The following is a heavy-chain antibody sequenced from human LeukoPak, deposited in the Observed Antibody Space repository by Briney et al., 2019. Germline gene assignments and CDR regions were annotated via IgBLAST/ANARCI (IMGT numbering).Heavy chain of an antibody. Sequence: GGSLRLSCAASGFTFSNYWMSWVRQAPGKGLEWVANIKEDGSEKYYVDSVKGRFTISRDNARNSLYLQMNSLRAEDTAVYYCAKDSHIVVVVAATVDYWGQGTLVTVSS. J-gene: IGHJ4*02. CDR2: IKEDGSEK. D-gene: IGHD2-15*01. V-gene: IGHV3-7*01. CDR1: GFTFSNYW. CDR3: AKDSHIVVVVAATVDY.